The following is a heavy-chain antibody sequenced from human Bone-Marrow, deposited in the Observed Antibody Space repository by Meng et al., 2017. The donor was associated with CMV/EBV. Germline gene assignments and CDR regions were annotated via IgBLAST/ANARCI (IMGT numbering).Heavy chain of an antibody. D-gene: IGHD2-2*01. CDR2: IYHSGST. J-gene: IGHJ4*02. CDR1: GGSISSSNW. CDR3: ARRRGRLYQLSH. V-gene: IGHV4-4*02. Sequence: SETLSLTCAVSGGSISSSNWWSWVRQPPGKGLEWIGEIYHSGSTNYNPSLKSRVTISVDTSKNQFSLKLSSVTAADTAVYYCARRRGRLYQLSHWGQGTLVTVSS.